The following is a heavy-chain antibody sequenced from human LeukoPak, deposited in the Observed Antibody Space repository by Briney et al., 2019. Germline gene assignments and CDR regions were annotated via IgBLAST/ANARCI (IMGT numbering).Heavy chain of an antibody. CDR1: GGSISSYY. V-gene: IGHV4-4*07. D-gene: IGHD5-12*01. CDR3: AKDMEEQVRGYSGYEGAYFDY. J-gene: IGHJ4*02. CDR2: IYTSGST. Sequence: SETLSLTCTVSGGSISSYYWSWIRQPAGKGLEWIGRIYTSGSTNYNPSLKSRVAISVDTSKNQFSLKLSSVTAADTAVYYCAKDMEEQVRGYSGYEGAYFDYWGQGTLVTVSS.